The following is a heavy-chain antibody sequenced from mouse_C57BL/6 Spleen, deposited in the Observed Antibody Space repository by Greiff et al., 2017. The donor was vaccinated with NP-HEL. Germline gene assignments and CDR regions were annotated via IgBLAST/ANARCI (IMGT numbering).Heavy chain of an antibody. D-gene: IGHD2-1*01. V-gene: IGHV5-4*01. CDR1: GFTFSSYA. Sequence: EVQLVESGGGLVKPGGSLKLSCAASGFTFSSYAMSWVRQTPEKRLEWVATISDGGSYTYYPDNVKGRFTISRDNAKNNLYLQMSHLKSEDTAMYYCARDRYYGNYPGYFDYWGQGTTLTVSS. J-gene: IGHJ2*01. CDR2: ISDGGSYT. CDR3: ARDRYYGNYPGYFDY.